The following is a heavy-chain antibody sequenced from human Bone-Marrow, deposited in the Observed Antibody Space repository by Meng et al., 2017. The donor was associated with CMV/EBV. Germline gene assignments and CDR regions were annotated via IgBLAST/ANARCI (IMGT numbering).Heavy chain of an antibody. CDR1: GFTFSSYW. J-gene: IGHJ6*02. V-gene: IGHV3-74*01. Sequence: GESLKISCAASGFTFSSYWMHWVRQAPGKGLVWVSRINSDGSSTSYADSVKGRFIISRDNAKNTLYLQMNSLRAEDTAVYYCASKGDRGMDVWGQGTTVTVSS. D-gene: IGHD3-16*01. CDR2: INSDGSST. CDR3: ASKGDRGMDV.